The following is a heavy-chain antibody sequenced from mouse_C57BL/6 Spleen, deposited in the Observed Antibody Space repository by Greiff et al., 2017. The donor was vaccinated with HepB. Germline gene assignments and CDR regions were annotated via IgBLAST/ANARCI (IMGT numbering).Heavy chain of an antibody. CDR2: IRFKSDNYAT. CDR1: GFTFSNYW. D-gene: IGHD2-1*01. V-gene: IGHV6-3*01. J-gene: IGHJ3*01. Sequence: EVKLVESGGGLVQPGGSMKLSCVASGFTFSNYWMNWVRQSPEKGLEWVAQIRFKSDNYATHYAESVQGRFTISRDDSKSSVYLQMNNLRAEDTGIYYCTRGALLPFAYWGQGTLVTVSA. CDR3: TRGALLPFAY.